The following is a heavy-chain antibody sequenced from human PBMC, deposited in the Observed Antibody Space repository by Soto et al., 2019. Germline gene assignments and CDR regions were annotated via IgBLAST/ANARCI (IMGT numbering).Heavy chain of an antibody. J-gene: IGHJ6*02. Sequence: PSETLSLTCTVSGGSISSYYWSWIRQPPGKGLEWIGYIYYSGSTNYNPSLKSRVTISVDTSKNQFSLKLSSVTAADTAVYYCARGRAAGYYYYYGMDVWGQGTTVTV. CDR2: IYYSGST. CDR3: ARGRAAGYYYYYGMDV. CDR1: GGSISSYY. D-gene: IGHD6-13*01. V-gene: IGHV4-59*01.